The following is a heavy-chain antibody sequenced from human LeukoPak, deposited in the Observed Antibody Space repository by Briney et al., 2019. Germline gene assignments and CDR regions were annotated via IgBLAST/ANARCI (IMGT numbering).Heavy chain of an antibody. CDR2: IWDDGSYK. J-gene: IGHJ4*02. CDR1: GFSFSNYG. V-gene: IGHV3-33*06. CDR3: AKPTSGSGSFLIDY. D-gene: IGHD1-26*01. Sequence: PGGSLRLSCAASGFSFSNYGMHWVRQAPGKGLEWVAVIWDDGSYKYYADSVKGRFTISRDNSKNTLYLQMNGLRAEDTAVYYCAKPTSGSGSFLIDYWGQGTLVTVSS.